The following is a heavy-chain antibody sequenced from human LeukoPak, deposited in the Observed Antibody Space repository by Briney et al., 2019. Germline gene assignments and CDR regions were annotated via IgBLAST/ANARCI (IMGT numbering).Heavy chain of an antibody. CDR2: ISYSGST. J-gene: IGHJ3*02. D-gene: IGHD3-22*01. CDR1: GGSISSGGYY. V-gene: IGHV4-61*08. Sequence: SETLSLTCTVSGGSISSGGYYWSWIRQPPGKGLEWIGFISYSGSTNYNPSLKSRVTISVDTSKNQFSLKLSSVTAADTAVYHCARGYYDTSGYYHVAFHIWGQGTMVTVSS. CDR3: ARGYYDTSGYYHVAFHI.